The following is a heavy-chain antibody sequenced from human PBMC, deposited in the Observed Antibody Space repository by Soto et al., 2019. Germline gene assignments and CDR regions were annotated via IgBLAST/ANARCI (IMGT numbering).Heavy chain of an antibody. V-gene: IGHV1-24*01. CDR3: ATDQVSVTSPARGYYGMDV. Sequence: ASVKVSCKVSGYTLTELSMHWVRQAPGKGLEWMGGFDPEDGETIYAQKFQGKVTMTEDTSTDTAYMELSSLRSEDTAVYYCATDQVSVTSPARGYYGMDVWGQGTTATVSS. D-gene: IGHD4-4*01. CDR2: FDPEDGET. CDR1: GYTLTELS. J-gene: IGHJ6*02.